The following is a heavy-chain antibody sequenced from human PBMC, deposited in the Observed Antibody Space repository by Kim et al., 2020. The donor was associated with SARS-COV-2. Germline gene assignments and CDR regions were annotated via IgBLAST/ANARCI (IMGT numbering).Heavy chain of an antibody. V-gene: IGHV3-21*01. Sequence: DSVKGRFTIARDKAKNSLYLQMNSLRAEDTAVYYCARDFRANYGDYGSDYWGQGTLVTVSS. D-gene: IGHD4-17*01. J-gene: IGHJ4*02. CDR3: ARDFRANYGDYGSDY.